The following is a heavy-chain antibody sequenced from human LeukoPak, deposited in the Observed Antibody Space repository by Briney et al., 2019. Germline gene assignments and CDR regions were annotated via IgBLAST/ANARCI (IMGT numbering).Heavy chain of an antibody. CDR2: ISAYSGNT. CDR3: ARGGIAVAEGDDFDI. D-gene: IGHD6-19*01. J-gene: IGHJ3*02. V-gene: IGHV1-18*01. CDR1: GYTFTSYG. Sequence: GASVKVSCKASGYTFTSYGISWVRQAPGQGLEWMGWISAYSGNTNYAQKLQGRVTMTTDTSTSTAYMELRSLRSDDTAVYYCARGGIAVAEGDDFDIWGQGTMVTVSS.